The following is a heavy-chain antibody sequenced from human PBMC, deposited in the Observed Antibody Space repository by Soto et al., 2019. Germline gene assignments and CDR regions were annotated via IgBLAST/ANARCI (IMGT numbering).Heavy chain of an antibody. D-gene: IGHD3-3*01. CDR3: ARGGVSTRTFDY. CDR2: IYPSDSDT. Sequence: GESLKISCKGSGYNFSGYWIAWVRQMPGKGLELMGIIYPSDSDTRYRPSFQGQVTISADRSISSAYLQWSSLRASDTAMYYCARGGVSTRTFDYWGQGTPVTVSS. J-gene: IGHJ4*02. CDR1: GYNFSGYW. V-gene: IGHV5-51*01.